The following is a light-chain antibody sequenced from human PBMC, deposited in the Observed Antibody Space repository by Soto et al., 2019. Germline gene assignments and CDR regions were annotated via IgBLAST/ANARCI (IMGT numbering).Light chain of an antibody. CDR2: RAS. J-gene: IGKJ5*01. CDR3: HQYNNWFPFT. Sequence: EVVLTQSPATLSVSPGERATLSCRASESVNNKLGWYQQKPGQAPRLLIYRASTRATGIPARFSGSGSGTEFTRPISSLQSEDSAVYYCHQYNNWFPFTFGQGTRLEIK. V-gene: IGKV3-15*01. CDR1: ESVNNK.